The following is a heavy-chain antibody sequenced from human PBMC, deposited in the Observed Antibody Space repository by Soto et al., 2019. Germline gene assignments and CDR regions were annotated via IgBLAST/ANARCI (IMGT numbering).Heavy chain of an antibody. J-gene: IGHJ5*02. V-gene: IGHV1-69*02. CDR2: IIPIAAIA. Sequence: VQLVQSGAEVKKPGSSVKVSCKASGGTFSRYTINWVRQAPGQGLEWMGRIIPIAAIANYTQKFQGRVTITVDISSTTAYMELSSLRSDDTAVYYCARGSTIVRGAPSWFDPWGQGTLVTVSS. CDR1: GGTFSRYT. CDR3: ARGSTIVRGAPSWFDP. D-gene: IGHD3-10*01.